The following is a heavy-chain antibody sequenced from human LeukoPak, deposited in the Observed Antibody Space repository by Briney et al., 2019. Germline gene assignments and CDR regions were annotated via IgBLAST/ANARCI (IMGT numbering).Heavy chain of an antibody. CDR2: INHSGGT. CDR3: ARAPVAGTYYFDY. J-gene: IGHJ4*02. Sequence: PSETLSLTCAVYGGSFSGYYWSWIRQPPGKGLEWIGEINHSGGTNYNPSLKSRVTISVDTSKNQFSLKLSSVTAADTAVYYCARAPVAGTYYFDYWGQGTLVTVSS. D-gene: IGHD6-19*01. V-gene: IGHV4-34*01. CDR1: GGSFSGYY.